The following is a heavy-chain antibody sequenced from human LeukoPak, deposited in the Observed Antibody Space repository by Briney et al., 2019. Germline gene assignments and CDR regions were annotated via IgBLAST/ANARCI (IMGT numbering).Heavy chain of an antibody. J-gene: IGHJ6*04. V-gene: IGHV1-58*01. Sequence: ASVKVSCKASGFTFTSSAVQWVRQAHGQRLEWIGWIVVGSGNTNYAQKFQERVTITRDMSTSTAYMELSSLRSEDTAVYYCAGSAIAVAGQYYYGMDVWGKGTTVTVSS. CDR3: AGSAIAVAGQYYYGMDV. D-gene: IGHD6-19*01. CDR2: IVVGSGNT. CDR1: GFTFTSSA.